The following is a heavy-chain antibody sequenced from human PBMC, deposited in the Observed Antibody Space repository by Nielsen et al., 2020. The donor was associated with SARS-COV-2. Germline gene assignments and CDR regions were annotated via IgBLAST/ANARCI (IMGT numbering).Heavy chain of an antibody. J-gene: IGHJ6*02. Sequence: SETLSLTCTVSGGSISSGDYYWSWIRQPPGKGLEWIGYIYYSGSTYYNPSLKSRVTISVDTSKNQFSLKLSSVTAADTALYYCARGKATYGYYYYSMDVWGQGTTVTVSS. CDR3: ARGKATYGYYYYSMDV. D-gene: IGHD1-26*01. CDR2: IYYSGST. CDR1: GGSISSGDYY. V-gene: IGHV4-30-4*01.